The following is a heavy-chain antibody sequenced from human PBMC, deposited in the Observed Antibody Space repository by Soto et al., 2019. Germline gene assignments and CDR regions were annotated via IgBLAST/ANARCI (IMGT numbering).Heavy chain of an antibody. V-gene: IGHV3-9*01. CDR3: AKENDAFGDGNMAV. Sequence: EMQVVESGGDLVQPGRSLRLSCAASGFNFYAYAMHWVRQAPGKGLEWVSGINLAGQIIGYADSVKGRFTISRDDAKSSLYLQLTNLGVEDTALYYCAKENDAFGDGNMAVWGKGTTVIVSS. D-gene: IGHD2-21*01. J-gene: IGHJ6*01. CDR1: GFNFYAYA. CDR2: INLAGQII.